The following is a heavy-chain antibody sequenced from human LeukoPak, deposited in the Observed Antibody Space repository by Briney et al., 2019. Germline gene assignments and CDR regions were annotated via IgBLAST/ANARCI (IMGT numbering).Heavy chain of an antibody. D-gene: IGHD6-19*01. CDR1: GFTFSSQN. CDR2: ISTSGDST. V-gene: IGHV3-21*01. CDR3: VKDGWLDY. Sequence: GGSLRLSCAASGFTFSSQNMNWARQAPGKGLEWVAYISTSGDSTKYADSVEGRFTISRDNVENSLYLLMNSLRVDDTAVYYCVKDGWLDYWGQGIVVTVSS. J-gene: IGHJ4*02.